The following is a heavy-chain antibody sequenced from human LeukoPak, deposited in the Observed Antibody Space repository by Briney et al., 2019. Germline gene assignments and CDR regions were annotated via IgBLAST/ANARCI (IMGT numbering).Heavy chain of an antibody. V-gene: IGHV3-48*03. CDR2: ISSSGSTI. CDR3: ARDTVYGDYDY. D-gene: IGHD4-17*01. CDR1: GFTFSSYE. Sequence: PGGSLRLSCAASGFTFSSYEMNWVRQAPGKGLEWVSYISSSGSTIYYADSVKGRFTISRDNAKNSLYLQMNSLRAEDTAVYYCARDTVYGDYDYWGQGTLVTVSS. J-gene: IGHJ4*02.